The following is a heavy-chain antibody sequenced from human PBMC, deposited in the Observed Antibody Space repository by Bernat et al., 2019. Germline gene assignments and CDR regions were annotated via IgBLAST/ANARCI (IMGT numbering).Heavy chain of an antibody. CDR3: ASQTYYDFWSGPWGRFDP. J-gene: IGHJ5*02. CDR1: GGSISSGDYY. D-gene: IGHD3-3*01. Sequence: QVQLQESGPGLVKPSQTLSLTCTVSGGSISSGDYYWSWIRQPPGKGLEWIGYIYYSGSTYYNPSLKSRVTISVDTSKNQFSLKLSSVTAADTAVYYCASQTYYDFWSGPWGRFDPWGQGTLVTVSS. V-gene: IGHV4-30-4*01. CDR2: IYYSGST.